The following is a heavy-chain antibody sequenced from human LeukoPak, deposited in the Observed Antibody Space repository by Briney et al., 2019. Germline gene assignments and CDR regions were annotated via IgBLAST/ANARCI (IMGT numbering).Heavy chain of an antibody. Sequence: GGSLRLSCAASGFTFDDYAMHWVRQAPGKGLEWVSGISWNSGSIGYADSVKGRFTISRDNAKNSLYLQMSSLRAEDTALYYCAKDTDFWSGYLDYWGQGTLVTVSS. J-gene: IGHJ4*02. CDR3: AKDTDFWSGYLDY. D-gene: IGHD3-3*01. CDR2: ISWNSGSI. V-gene: IGHV3-9*01. CDR1: GFTFDDYA.